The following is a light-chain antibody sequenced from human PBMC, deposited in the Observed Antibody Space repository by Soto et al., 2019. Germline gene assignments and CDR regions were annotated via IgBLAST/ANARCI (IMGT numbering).Light chain of an antibody. CDR2: GAS. CDR1: QSVKSNN. CDR3: QQYGSSPYT. V-gene: IGKV3-20*01. Sequence: EIVLTQSPGTLSLSPGERATLSCRASQSVKSNNLAWYQQKPGQAPRLLIYGASSRATGIPDRFSGSGSGTDFTLTISRLEPEDFAVYYCQQYGSSPYTFGQGTKLEIK. J-gene: IGKJ2*01.